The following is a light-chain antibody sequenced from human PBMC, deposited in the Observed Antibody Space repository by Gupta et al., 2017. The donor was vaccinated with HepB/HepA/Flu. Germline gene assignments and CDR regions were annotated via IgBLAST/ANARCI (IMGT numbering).Light chain of an antibody. CDR3: QSADSSGTHVV. J-gene: IGLJ2*01. CDR1: ALPKQY. CDR2: KDS. V-gene: IGLV3-25*03. Sequence: SYELTQPPSVSVSPGQTASITCSGDALPKQYAYWYQQKPGQAPVLVIYKDSERPSGSPERFSGSSSGTTVTLTISGVQAEDEADYYCQSADSSGTHVVFGGGTKLTVL.